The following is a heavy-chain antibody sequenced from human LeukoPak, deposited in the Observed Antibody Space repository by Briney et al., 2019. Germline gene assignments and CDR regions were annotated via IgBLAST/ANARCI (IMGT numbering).Heavy chain of an antibody. Sequence: SVKVSCKASGGTFSSYAISWVRQAPGQGLEWMGGIIPIFGTANYAQKFQGRVTITADESTSTAYMELSSLRSEDTAVYYCALVWFGDTEAFDIWGQGTMVTVSS. V-gene: IGHV1-69*13. J-gene: IGHJ3*02. CDR3: ALVWFGDTEAFDI. CDR1: GGTFSSYA. CDR2: IIPIFGTA. D-gene: IGHD3-10*01.